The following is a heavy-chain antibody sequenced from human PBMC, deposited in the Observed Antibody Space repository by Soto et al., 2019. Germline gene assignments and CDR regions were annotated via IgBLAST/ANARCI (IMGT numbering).Heavy chain of an antibody. J-gene: IGHJ4*02. D-gene: IGHD1-26*01. CDR1: GGTFSSYA. CDR3: ARGGNSGRSLPFDY. Sequence: QVQLVQSGAEVKKPGSSVKVSCKASGGTFSSYAISWVRQAPGQGLEWMGGIIPIFGTANYAQKFQGRVTITADESTSTADMELSSLRSEDTAVYYCARGGNSGRSLPFDYWGQGTLVSVSS. V-gene: IGHV1-69*01. CDR2: IIPIFGTA.